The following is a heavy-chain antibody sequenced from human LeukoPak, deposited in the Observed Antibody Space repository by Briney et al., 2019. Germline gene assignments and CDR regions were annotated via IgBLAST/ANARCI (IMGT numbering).Heavy chain of an antibody. CDR3: ATRGQDSSGHFDY. D-gene: IGHD3-22*01. J-gene: IGHJ4*02. CDR2: IYYSGST. CDR1: GGSISSSSYY. Sequence: PSGTLSLTCTVSGGSISSSSYYWGWIRQPPGKGLEWIGSIYYSGSTYYNPSLKSRVTISVDTSKNQFSLKLSSVTAADTAVYYCATRGQDSSGHFDYWGQGTLVTVSS. V-gene: IGHV4-39*01.